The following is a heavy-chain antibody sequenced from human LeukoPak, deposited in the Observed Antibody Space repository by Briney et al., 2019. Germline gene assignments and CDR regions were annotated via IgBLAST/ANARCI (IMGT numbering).Heavy chain of an antibody. D-gene: IGHD3-22*01. CDR1: GGSISSYY. J-gene: IGHJ4*02. Sequence: PSETLSLTCTVSGGSISSYYWSWIRQPPGKGLECIGYIYYSGSTNYNPSLKSRVTISVDTSKNQFSLKLSSVTAADTAVYYCAGYAGAYYYDSSGLFDYWGQGTLVTVSS. CDR2: IYYSGST. CDR3: AGYAGAYYYDSSGLFDY. V-gene: IGHV4-59*01.